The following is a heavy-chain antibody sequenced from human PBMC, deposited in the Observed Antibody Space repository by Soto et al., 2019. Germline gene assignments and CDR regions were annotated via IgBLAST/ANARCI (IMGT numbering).Heavy chain of an antibody. Sequence: PGGSLRLSCAGSGFTLSDHYIDWVRQAPGKGLVWVSRIYSDGRGPMYADSVKGRFTISRDKSKNTLYLQMNSLRAEDTALYYCAKSFSSNWYDYFDYWGQGSLVTVSS. CDR1: GFTLSDHY. J-gene: IGHJ4*02. D-gene: IGHD6-13*01. CDR3: AKSFSSNWYDYFDY. CDR2: IYSDGRGP. V-gene: IGHV3-74*03.